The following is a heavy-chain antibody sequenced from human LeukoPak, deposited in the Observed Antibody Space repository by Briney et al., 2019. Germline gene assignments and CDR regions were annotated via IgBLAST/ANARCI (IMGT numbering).Heavy chain of an antibody. CDR2: IYYSGST. CDR1: GGSFSGYY. J-gene: IGHJ4*02. V-gene: IGHV4-31*11. Sequence: SETPSLTCAVYGGSFSGYYWSWIRQHPGKGLEWIGYIYYSGSTYYNPSLKSRVTISVDTSKNQFSLKLSSVTAADTAVYYCARDRIAVAGVAGFDYWGQGTLVTVSS. CDR3: ARDRIAVAGVAGFDY. D-gene: IGHD6-19*01.